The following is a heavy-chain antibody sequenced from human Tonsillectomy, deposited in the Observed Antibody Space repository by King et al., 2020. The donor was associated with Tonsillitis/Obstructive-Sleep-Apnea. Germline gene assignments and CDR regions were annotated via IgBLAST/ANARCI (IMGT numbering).Heavy chain of an antibody. CDR2: IKSKTDGGTT. V-gene: IGHV3-15*07. CDR3: TAEPANTVTN. J-gene: IGHJ4*01. D-gene: IGHD4-17*01. CDR1: GFTFNDAW. Sequence: VQLVESGGGLVEPGGSLTISCAASGFTFNDAWMNWVRQAPGQGLEWVGRIKSKTDGGTTNYAAPVKGRFTISRDDSNNTLFLLMNSLKTEDTAFYYCTAEPANTVTNWGHGTLVTVSS.